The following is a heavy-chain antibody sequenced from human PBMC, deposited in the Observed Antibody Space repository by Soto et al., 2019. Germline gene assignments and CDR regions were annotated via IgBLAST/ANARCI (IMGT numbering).Heavy chain of an antibody. Sequence: SLRLSCAASGFTFSSYWMSWVRQAPGKGLEWVANIKQDGSGKYYVDSVKGRFTISRDNAKNSLYLQMNSLRAEDTAVYYCARVDTALVHFGMDVWGQGTTVTVSS. J-gene: IGHJ6*02. CDR3: ARVDTALVHFGMDV. V-gene: IGHV3-7*01. CDR1: GFTFSSYW. CDR2: IKQDGSGK. D-gene: IGHD5-18*01.